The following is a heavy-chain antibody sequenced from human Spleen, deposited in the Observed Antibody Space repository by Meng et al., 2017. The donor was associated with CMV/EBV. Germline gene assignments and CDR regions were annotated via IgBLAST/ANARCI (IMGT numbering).Heavy chain of an antibody. D-gene: IGHD3-22*01. CDR3: ARYGTTYYSDASGYNLNYSDH. J-gene: IGHJ4*02. CDR1: GYTFNGYF. V-gene: IGHV1-2*02. CDR2: INPSSGGT. Sequence: ASVKVSCKASGYTFNGYFVHWVRQAPGQGLEWMGWINPSSGGTHYAQKFQGSVTMTRDTSISTAYLELSNLRSEDTAVYYCARYGTTYYSDASGYNLNYSDHWGQGTLVTVSS.